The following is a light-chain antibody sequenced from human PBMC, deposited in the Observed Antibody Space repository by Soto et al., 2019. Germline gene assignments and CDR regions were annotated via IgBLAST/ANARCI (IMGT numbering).Light chain of an antibody. CDR3: QQYEKWPHSIT. V-gene: IGKV3-15*01. Sequence: EIVLTQSPATLSLSPGERATLSCRASQSVSSYLAWYQQKTGQAPRLLIYGVSTRATGISARFSGGGSVTEFTLTISSLQSEDFAVYYCQQYEKWPHSITFGHGTRLEIK. J-gene: IGKJ5*01. CDR2: GVS. CDR1: QSVSSY.